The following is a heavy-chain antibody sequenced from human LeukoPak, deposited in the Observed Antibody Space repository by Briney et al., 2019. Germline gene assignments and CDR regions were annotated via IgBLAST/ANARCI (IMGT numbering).Heavy chain of an antibody. CDR1: GFTFSNYG. D-gene: IGHD3-10*01. CDR2: ISSSSSTI. V-gene: IGHV3-48*02. Sequence: GGALRLSCAASGFTFSNYGMNWVRQAPGKGLDGVSYISSSSSTIYYADSVTGRFTISRDNAKHSLYLEMTSLRDEDTAVYYCARTIGSGTYSRDYWGQGTLVSVSS. CDR3: ARTIGSGTYSRDY. J-gene: IGHJ4*02.